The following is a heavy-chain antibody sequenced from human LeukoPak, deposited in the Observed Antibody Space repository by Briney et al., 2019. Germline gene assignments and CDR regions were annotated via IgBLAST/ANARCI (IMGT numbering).Heavy chain of an antibody. J-gene: IGHJ4*02. Sequence: GGSLRLSCAASGFSFSSYAMSWVRQAPGKGLEWVSSISGSGDNTYYAESVKGRFTISRDNSKNALFLQMNSLRAEDTAVFYCAKRSGYTTGWFFDFWGQGTLVTVSS. V-gene: IGHV3-23*01. CDR2: ISGSGDNT. D-gene: IGHD6-19*01. CDR3: AKRSGYTTGWFFDF. CDR1: GFSFSSYA.